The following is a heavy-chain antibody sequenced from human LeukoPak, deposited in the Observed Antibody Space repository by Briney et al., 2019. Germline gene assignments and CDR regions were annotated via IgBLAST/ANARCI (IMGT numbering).Heavy chain of an antibody. D-gene: IGHD5-18*01. CDR2: ISGSGGST. CDR3: AKASRFGYSYGPREYFYYMDV. V-gene: IGHV3-23*01. CDR1: GFTFGDYA. Sequence: GGSLRLSCTASGFTFGDYAMSWVRQAPGKGLEWVSTISGSGGSTYYADSVKGRFTISRDNSKNTLYLQMNTLRAEDTAVYYCAKASRFGYSYGPREYFYYMDVWGKGTTVAISS. J-gene: IGHJ6*03.